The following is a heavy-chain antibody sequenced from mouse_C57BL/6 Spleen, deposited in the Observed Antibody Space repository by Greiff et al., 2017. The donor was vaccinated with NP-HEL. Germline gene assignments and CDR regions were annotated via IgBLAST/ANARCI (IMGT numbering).Heavy chain of an antibody. Sequence: QVQLQQSGPELVKPGASVKISCKASGYAFSSSWMNWVKQRPGKGLEWIGRIYPGDGDTNYNGKFKGKATLTADKSSSTAYMQLSSLTSEDSAVYFCARFRLGYGAMDYWGQGTSVTVSS. J-gene: IGHJ4*01. D-gene: IGHD3-2*02. CDR3: ARFRLGYGAMDY. CDR1: GYAFSSSW. V-gene: IGHV1-82*01. CDR2: IYPGDGDT.